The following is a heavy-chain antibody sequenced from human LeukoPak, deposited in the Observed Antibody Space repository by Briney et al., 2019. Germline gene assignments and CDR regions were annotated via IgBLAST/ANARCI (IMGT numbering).Heavy chain of an antibody. CDR1: GFTFSTYG. V-gene: IGHV3-30*18. D-gene: IGHD2-2*01. CDR3: AKDMYCTSTTCSSGLDY. J-gene: IGHJ4*02. CDR2: ISYDGSTK. Sequence: PGGSRRLSCAASGFTFSTYGMHWVRQAPGKGLEWVAVISYDGSTKFYADSVKGRFTISRDNSKTTLYLQMNSLRAEDTAVYYCAKDMYCTSTTCSSGLDYWGQGTLVAVSS.